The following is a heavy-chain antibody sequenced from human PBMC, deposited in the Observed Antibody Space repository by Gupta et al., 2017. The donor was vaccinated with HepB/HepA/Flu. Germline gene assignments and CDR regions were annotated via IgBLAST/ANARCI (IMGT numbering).Heavy chain of an antibody. CDR3: VRAIGAAGAL. D-gene: IGHD6-25*01. CDR2: INQDGSVK. CDR1: GFTFKKYW. V-gene: IGHV3-7*01. J-gene: IGHJ4*02. Sequence: VQLVESGGHLVKRGGSLRLSCAGSGFTFKKYWMSWVRQAPGKGLEWVANINQDGSVKFYVGSAKGRFTISRDNAENSVSLQMNSLRVEDSAVYYCVRAIGAAGALWGQGTLVTVSS.